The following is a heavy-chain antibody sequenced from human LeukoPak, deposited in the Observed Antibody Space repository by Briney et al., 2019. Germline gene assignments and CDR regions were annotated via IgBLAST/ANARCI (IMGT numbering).Heavy chain of an antibody. J-gene: IGHJ5*02. CDR1: GGSISSGGYY. V-gene: IGHV4-31*03. D-gene: IGHD2-2*01. CDR3: ARSGYCSSTSCYGWFDP. CDR2: IYYSGST. Sequence: PSETLSLTCTVSGGSISSGGYYWSWIRQHPGKGLEWIGYIYYSGSTYYNPSLKSRVTISVDTSKNQFSLKLSSVTAADTAVYYCARSGYCSSTSCYGWFDPWGQGTLVTVS.